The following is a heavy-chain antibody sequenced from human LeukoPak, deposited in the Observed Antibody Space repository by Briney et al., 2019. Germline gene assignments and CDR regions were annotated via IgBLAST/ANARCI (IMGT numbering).Heavy chain of an antibody. Sequence: SETLSLTCTVSGGSISSYYWGWVRQPAGKGLEWIGCINSSGTTNYNPSLKSRLTMSVVTSKNHFSLKLRSVTAADTAIYYCGRQGYTASYYFLDYWSQGTLVNVSS. CDR3: GRQGYTASYYFLDY. V-gene: IGHV4-4*07. D-gene: IGHD2-2*01. CDR2: INSSGTT. CDR1: GGSISSYY. J-gene: IGHJ4*02.